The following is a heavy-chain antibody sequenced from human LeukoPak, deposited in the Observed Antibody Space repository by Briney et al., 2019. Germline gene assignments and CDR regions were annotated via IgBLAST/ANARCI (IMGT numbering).Heavy chain of an antibody. V-gene: IGHV4-59*01. CDR2: IYYSGST. Sequence: PSETLSLTCTVSGGSISSYYWSWIRQPPGKGLEWIGYIYYSGSTNYNPSPKSRVTISVNTSKNHFSLQLSSVTAADTAVYYCARDGVGGATMEYNWFDPWGQGTLVSVSS. CDR3: ARDGVGGATMEYNWFDP. D-gene: IGHD1-26*01. CDR1: GGSISSYY. J-gene: IGHJ5*02.